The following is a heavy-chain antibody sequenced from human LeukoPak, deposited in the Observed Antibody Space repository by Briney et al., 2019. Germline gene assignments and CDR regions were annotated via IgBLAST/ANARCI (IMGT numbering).Heavy chain of an antibody. CDR1: GGTFSSYA. Sequence: SVKVSCKASGGTFSSYAISWVRQAPGQGLEWTGGIIPIFGTANYAQKFQGRVTITTDESTSTAYMELSSLRSEDTAVYYCASISSGWHGVDYWGQGTLVTVSS. J-gene: IGHJ4*02. CDR3: ASISSGWHGVDY. D-gene: IGHD6-19*01. CDR2: IIPIFGTA. V-gene: IGHV1-69*05.